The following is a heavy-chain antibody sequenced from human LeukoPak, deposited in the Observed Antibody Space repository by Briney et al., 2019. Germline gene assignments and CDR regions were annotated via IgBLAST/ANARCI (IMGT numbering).Heavy chain of an antibody. V-gene: IGHV3-9*01. J-gene: IGHJ5*02. CDR2: ISRNSGSI. CDR3: AKDRYSSSSGWFDP. Sequence: PGGSLRLSCAASGFTFDDYAMHWVRQAPGKGLEWVSGISRNSGSIGYADSVKGRFTISRDNAKNSLYLQMNSLRAEDTALYYCAKDRYSSSSGWFDPWGQGTLVTVSS. D-gene: IGHD6-13*01. CDR1: GFTFDDYA.